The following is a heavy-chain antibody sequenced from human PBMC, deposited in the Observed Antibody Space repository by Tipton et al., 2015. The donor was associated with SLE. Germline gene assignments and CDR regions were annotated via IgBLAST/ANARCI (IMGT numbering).Heavy chain of an antibody. CDR3: ARDAYYYDSSGLD. Sequence: LRLSCAVYGGSFSGYYWGWIRQPPGKGLEWIGSIYHSGSTYYNPSLKSRVTISVDTSKNQFSLKLSSVTAADTAVYYCARDAYYYDSSGLDWGQGTLVTVSS. D-gene: IGHD3-22*01. J-gene: IGHJ4*02. CDR2: IYHSGST. V-gene: IGHV4-34*01. CDR1: GGSFSGYY.